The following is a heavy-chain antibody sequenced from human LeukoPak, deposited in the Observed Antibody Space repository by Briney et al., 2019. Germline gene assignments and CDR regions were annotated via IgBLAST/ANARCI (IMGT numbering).Heavy chain of an antibody. V-gene: IGHV3-74*01. CDR1: GFTFSSYW. D-gene: IGHD6-25*01. Sequence: GGSLRLSCVASGFTFSSYWMHWVRQDPRKGLVWVSRISGDGRNINYADSVRGRFTISRDNAKNTLYLQMNSLTAEDTAVYYCARAPAQRDAFDIWGQGTMVTVSS. CDR3: ARAPAQRDAFDI. CDR2: ISGDGRNI. J-gene: IGHJ3*02.